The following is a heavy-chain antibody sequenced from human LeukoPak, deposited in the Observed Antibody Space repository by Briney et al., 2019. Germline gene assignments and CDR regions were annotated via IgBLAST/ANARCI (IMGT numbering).Heavy chain of an antibody. Sequence: APVKVPCKASGYTFTGYYLHWVRQAPGQGLEWMGWLNPNSGATKYAQKFQGRVTMTRDTSITTAYMELNRLRYDDTAMYYCARYIPVDDYFDPWGQGTLVTVSS. V-gene: IGHV1-2*02. J-gene: IGHJ5*02. CDR1: GYTFTGYY. CDR2: LNPNSGAT. CDR3: ARYIPVDDYFDP. D-gene: IGHD4-11*01.